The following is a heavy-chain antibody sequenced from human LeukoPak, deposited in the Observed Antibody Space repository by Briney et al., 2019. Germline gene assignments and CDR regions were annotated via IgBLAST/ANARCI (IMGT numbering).Heavy chain of an antibody. J-gene: IGHJ3*01. D-gene: IGHD4-23*01. V-gene: IGHV1-58*02. CDR2: IGVGGGNT. Sequence: ASVKVSCKTSGFTFSSSAIQWVRQARGQGLEWIGWIGVGGGNTNYAQGFQDRVTITRDMSSSTAYMELTSLRSEDTAVYYCAAEIYGGNSDCCTFDFWGPGTPVTVSS. CDR1: GFTFSSSA. CDR3: AAEIYGGNSDCCTFDF.